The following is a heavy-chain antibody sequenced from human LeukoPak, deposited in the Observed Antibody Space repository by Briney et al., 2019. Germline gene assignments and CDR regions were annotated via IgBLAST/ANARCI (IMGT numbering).Heavy chain of an antibody. D-gene: IGHD6-19*01. Sequence: GGSLRLSCAASGFTFNNYWMSWVRQAPGKGLEWVANIKQDGGQIYYVDSVKGRFTISRDNAKNSLYLQMNSLRAEDSAVYYCARIGYSSCGFDMWGQGTMVTVSS. CDR3: ARIGYSSCGFDM. J-gene: IGHJ3*02. CDR2: IKQDGGQI. CDR1: GFTFNNYW. V-gene: IGHV3-7*01.